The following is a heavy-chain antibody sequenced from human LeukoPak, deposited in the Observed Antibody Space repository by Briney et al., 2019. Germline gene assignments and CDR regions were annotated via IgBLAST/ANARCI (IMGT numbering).Heavy chain of an antibody. J-gene: IGHJ4*02. CDR2: IIPIFGTA. D-gene: IGHD3-22*01. Sequence: GASVKVSCKASGGTFSSYAISWVRQAPGQGLEWMGGIIPIFGTANYAQKFQGRVTITADKFTSTAYMELSSLRSEDTAVYYCARGTYYYDSSGYPLPYWGQGTLVTVSS. CDR3: ARGTYYYDSSGYPLPY. CDR1: GGTFSSYA. V-gene: IGHV1-69*06.